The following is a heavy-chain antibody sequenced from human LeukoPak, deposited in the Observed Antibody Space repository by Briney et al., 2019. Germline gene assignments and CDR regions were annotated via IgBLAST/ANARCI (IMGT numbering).Heavy chain of an antibody. CDR1: GFTFSNAW. CDR3: TIGGSPTRTSRWYGYFDY. J-gene: IGHJ4*02. Sequence: PGGSLRLSCAASGFTFSNAWMSWVRQAPGKGLEWVGRIKSKTDGGTTDYAAPVNGRFSISRDDSRNTVFLQMNSLKTEDTAVHYCTIGGSPTRTSRWYGYFDYWGQGTLVTVSS. V-gene: IGHV3-15*01. CDR2: IKSKTDGGTT. D-gene: IGHD6-13*01.